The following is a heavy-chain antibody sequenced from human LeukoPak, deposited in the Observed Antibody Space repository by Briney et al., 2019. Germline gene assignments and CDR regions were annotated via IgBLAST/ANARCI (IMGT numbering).Heavy chain of an antibody. Sequence: PGGSLRLSXAASGFTFSTSWVHWVSQAPGKGLVWVSRINSDGSTIDYADSVKGRFTISRDNAKNTLYLQMNSLRVEDTATYYCARAGSFRFDYWGQGTLVTVSS. CDR2: INSDGSTI. V-gene: IGHV3-74*01. D-gene: IGHD3-16*02. CDR3: ARAGSFRFDY. J-gene: IGHJ4*02. CDR1: GFTFSTSW.